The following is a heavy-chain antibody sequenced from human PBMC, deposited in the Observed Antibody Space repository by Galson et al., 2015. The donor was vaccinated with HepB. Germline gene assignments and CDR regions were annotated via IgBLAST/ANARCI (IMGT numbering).Heavy chain of an antibody. D-gene: IGHD2-15*01. J-gene: IGHJ4*02. CDR3: ANGGYCSGGSCYSESFDY. V-gene: IGHV3-21*01. CDR2: ISSSSSYI. Sequence: SLRLSCAASGLSFSSFSMYWVRQAPGKGLEWVASISSSSSYIYYAESVKGRFTISRDNAKNSLFLQMNSLRADDTAVYYCANGGYCSGGSCYSESFDYWGQGTLVTVSS. CDR1: GLSFSSFS.